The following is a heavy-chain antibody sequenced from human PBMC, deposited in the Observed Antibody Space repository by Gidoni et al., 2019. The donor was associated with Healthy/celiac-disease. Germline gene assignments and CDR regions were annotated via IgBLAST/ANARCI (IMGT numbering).Heavy chain of an antibody. CDR2: ISSSSSTI. D-gene: IGHD3-3*01. CDR1: GFTFSRYS. CDR3: ARDFLYYDFWSGYQQYYFDY. J-gene: IGHJ4*02. Sequence: EVQLVESGGGLVQPGGSLRLSSAASGFTFSRYSMNWVRQAPGKGLEWVSYISSSSSTIYYADSVKGRFTISRDNAKNSLYLQMNSLRAEDTAVYYCARDFLYYDFWSGYQQYYFDYWGQGTLVTVSS. V-gene: IGHV3-48*01.